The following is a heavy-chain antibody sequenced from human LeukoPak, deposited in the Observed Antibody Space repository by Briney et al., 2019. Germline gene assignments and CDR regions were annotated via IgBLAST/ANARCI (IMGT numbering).Heavy chain of an antibody. Sequence: SETLSLTCTVSGGSISSYYWSWIRQPAGKGLEWIGRIYTSGSTNYNPSLKSRVTMSVDTSKNQFSLKLSSLTAADTAVYYCARDHSLEDSSGYYGTPPAFDIWGQGTMVTVSS. CDR2: IYTSGST. J-gene: IGHJ3*02. CDR1: GGSISSYY. CDR3: ARDHSLEDSSGYYGTPPAFDI. V-gene: IGHV4-4*07. D-gene: IGHD3-22*01.